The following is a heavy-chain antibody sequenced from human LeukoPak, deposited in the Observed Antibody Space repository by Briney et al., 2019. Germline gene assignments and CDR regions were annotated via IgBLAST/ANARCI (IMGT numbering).Heavy chain of an antibody. V-gene: IGHV6-1*01. CDR2: TYYRSKWYN. Sequence: SQTLSLTCAISGDSVSSSSATWSCIRQSPSRGLECLGRTYYRSKWYNDYAVSVRSRITINPDTSKNQFSLHLNSVTPEDTAVYYCASGWNYIDPWGQGTLVTVSS. D-gene: IGHD1-7*01. J-gene: IGHJ5*02. CDR3: ASGWNYIDP. CDR1: GDSVSSSSAT.